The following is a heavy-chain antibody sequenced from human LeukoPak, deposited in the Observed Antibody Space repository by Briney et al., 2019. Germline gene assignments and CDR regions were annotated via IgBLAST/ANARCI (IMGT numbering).Heavy chain of an antibody. CDR1: GGSISSSSYY. CDR2: IYYSGST. Sequence: TSETLSLTCTVSGGSISSSSYYWGWIRQPPGKGLEWIGTIYYSGSTYYDPSLKSRVTISLATSKNQFSLKLSSVTAADTAVYYCARASITYYYYYYMGVWGKGTTVTISS. V-gene: IGHV4-39*07. D-gene: IGHD1-14*01. CDR3: ARASITYYYYYYMGV. J-gene: IGHJ6*03.